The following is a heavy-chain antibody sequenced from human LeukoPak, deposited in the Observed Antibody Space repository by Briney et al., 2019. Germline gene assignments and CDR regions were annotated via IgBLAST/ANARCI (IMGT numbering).Heavy chain of an antibody. Sequence: ASVTVSCLASGYTFTDYYMHWVRQAPAQGLEWMGWINPNSGGTNYAQKFQGWVTMTRDTSISTAYMELSRLRSDDTAVYYCARAREAAAGTPYFDYWGQGTLVTVSS. CDR3: ARAREAAAGTPYFDY. CDR1: GYTFTDYY. J-gene: IGHJ4*02. CDR2: INPNSGGT. V-gene: IGHV1-2*04. D-gene: IGHD6-13*01.